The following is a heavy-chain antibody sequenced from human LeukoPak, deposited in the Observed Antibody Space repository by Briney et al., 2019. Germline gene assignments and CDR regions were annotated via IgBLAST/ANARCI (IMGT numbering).Heavy chain of an antibody. CDR2: INHSGST. Sequence: SETLSLTCAVSGGSISSGGYSWSWIRQPPGKGLEWIGEINHSGSTNYNPSLKSRVTISVDTSKNQFSLKLSSVTAADTAVYYCARGSTVTRYWGQGTLVTVSS. D-gene: IGHD4-17*01. CDR1: GGSISSGGYS. J-gene: IGHJ4*02. CDR3: ARGSTVTRY. V-gene: IGHV4-30-2*01.